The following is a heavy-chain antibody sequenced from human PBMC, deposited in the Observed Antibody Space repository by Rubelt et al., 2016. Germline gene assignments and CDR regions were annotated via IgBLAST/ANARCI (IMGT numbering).Heavy chain of an antibody. D-gene: IGHD3-10*01. Sequence: EVQLLESGGGLVQPGGSLRLSCAASGFTFSSYAMSWVRQAPGKGLEWVSGIGGSGATTYYADSVNTLALQMNSLRADDTAVYYCAKTVGEYYYYYGMDVWGQGTTVTVSS. CDR1: GFTFSSYA. V-gene: IGHV3-23*01. CDR2: IGGSGATT. CDR3: AKTVGEYYYYYGMDV. J-gene: IGHJ6*02.